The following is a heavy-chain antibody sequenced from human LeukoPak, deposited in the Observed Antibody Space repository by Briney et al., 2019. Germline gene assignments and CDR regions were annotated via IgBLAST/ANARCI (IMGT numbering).Heavy chain of an antibody. CDR2: ISASGGST. CDR3: AKDSITMIFLFLFDY. J-gene: IGHJ4*02. V-gene: IGHV3-23*01. D-gene: IGHD3-22*01. CDR1: GFTFSSYA. Sequence: GGSLRLSCAASGFTFSSYAMSWVRQAPGKGLEWVSAISASGGSTYCADSVKGRFTISRDNSKNTLHLQMNSLRAEDTAVYFCAKDSITMIFLFLFDYWGQGALVTVSS.